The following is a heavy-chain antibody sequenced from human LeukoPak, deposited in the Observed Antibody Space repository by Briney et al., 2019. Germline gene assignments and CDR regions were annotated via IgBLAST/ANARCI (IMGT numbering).Heavy chain of an antibody. CDR3: ARVYSSWYHGFDP. J-gene: IGHJ5*02. D-gene: IGHD6-13*01. CDR1: GYTFTSYY. V-gene: IGHV1-46*01. CDR2: INPSGGST. Sequence: GASVKVSCKASGYTFTSYYMHWVRQAPGQGLEWMGIINPSGGSTGYAQKFQGRVTMTRDTSTSTVYMELSSLRSEDTAVYYCARVYSSWYHGFDPWGQGTLVTVSS.